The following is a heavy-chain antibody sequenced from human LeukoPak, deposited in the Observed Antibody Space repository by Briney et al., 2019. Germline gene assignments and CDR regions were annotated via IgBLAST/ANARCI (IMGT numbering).Heavy chain of an antibody. CDR3: ASEYCSSTSCYEVSGTTVVTQHAFDI. Sequence: SETLSLTCTVSGGSISSYYWSWIRQPAGKALEWIGRIYTSWSTNYNPSLKSRVTMSVDTSKNQFSLKLSPVTGADTAVYYCASEYCSSTSCYEVSGTTVVTQHAFDIWGQGTMVTVSS. V-gene: IGHV4-4*07. J-gene: IGHJ3*02. CDR1: GGSISSYY. D-gene: IGHD2-2*01. CDR2: IYTSWST.